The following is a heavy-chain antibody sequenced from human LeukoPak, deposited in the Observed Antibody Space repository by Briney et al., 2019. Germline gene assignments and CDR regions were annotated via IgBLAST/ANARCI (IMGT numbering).Heavy chain of an antibody. D-gene: IGHD3-10*01. CDR1: GFTISSHG. J-gene: IGHJ4*02. V-gene: IGHV3-30*03. CDR2: ISYDGGNK. CDR3: GSGNYLYYFHY. Sequence: AGSLTLSCVVSGFTISSHGMHWVRQAPGKGLEWVAVISYDGGNKYYADSVKGRFTISRDNSKNTLFLQMNSLRAEDTAVYYCGSGNYLYYFHYWGQGTLVTVSS.